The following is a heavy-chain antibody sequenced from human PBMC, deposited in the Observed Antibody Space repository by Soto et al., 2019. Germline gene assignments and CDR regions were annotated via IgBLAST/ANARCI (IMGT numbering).Heavy chain of an antibody. CDR3: ANTTGVGATVAIDY. D-gene: IGHD1-26*01. CDR2: IYWNDDK. J-gene: IGHJ4*02. CDR1: LFSLITGGVG. V-gene: IGHV2-5*01. Sequence: XGPTLLNPPQTLSLTCTFSLFSLITGGVGVGWIRQPPGKALEWLALIYWNDDKRYSPSLKSRLTITKDTSKNQVVLTMTNMDPVDTATYYCANTTGVGATVAIDYWGQGTLVTVSS.